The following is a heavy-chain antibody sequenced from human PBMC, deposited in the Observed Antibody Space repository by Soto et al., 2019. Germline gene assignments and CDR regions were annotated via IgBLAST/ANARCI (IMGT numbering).Heavy chain of an antibody. CDR2: VYYTGTT. Sequence: ETLSLTFTVSGGAISSYFYIWVRQPPGKGLEWIGSVYYTGTTDYNPSLKSRVTISVDTSKPQFSLNLRSVPAADTAVYYCARDLAAGPSAFDYGGRGTLVTVYS. D-gene: IGHD6-13*01. CDR1: GGAISSYF. J-gene: IGHJ4*02. CDR3: ARDLAAGPSAFDY. V-gene: IGHV4-59*01.